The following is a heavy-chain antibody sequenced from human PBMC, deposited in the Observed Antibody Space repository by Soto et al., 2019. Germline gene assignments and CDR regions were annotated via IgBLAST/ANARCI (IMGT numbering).Heavy chain of an antibody. J-gene: IGHJ4*02. CDR2: IYYSGST. Sequence: SGTMSLTCTVSGGSISSGGYCWSWIRKHPGQGLELIGYIYYSGSTYYNPSLKSRVTISVDTSKNQFSLKLSSVTAADTAVYYCARDNGPDVLGVFYWGQGTLVTVSS. CDR3: ARDNGPDVLGVFY. D-gene: IGHD3-10*01. V-gene: IGHV4-31*03. CDR1: GGSISSGGYC.